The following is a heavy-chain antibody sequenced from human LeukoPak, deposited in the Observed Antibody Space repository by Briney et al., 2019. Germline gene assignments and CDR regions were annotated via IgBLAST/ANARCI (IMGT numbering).Heavy chain of an antibody. J-gene: IGHJ4*02. Sequence: PGGSLRLSCVGSAFTFSSYAMSWVRQAPGKGLEWVSAIVGSGTNTYYADSVEGRFTISRDNSKNTVYLQMNSLRADDTAVYYCAKDSTIFGANTHFDYWGQGTLVTVSS. CDR3: AKDSTIFGANTHFDY. CDR1: AFTFSSYA. CDR2: IVGSGTNT. D-gene: IGHD3-3*01. V-gene: IGHV3-23*01.